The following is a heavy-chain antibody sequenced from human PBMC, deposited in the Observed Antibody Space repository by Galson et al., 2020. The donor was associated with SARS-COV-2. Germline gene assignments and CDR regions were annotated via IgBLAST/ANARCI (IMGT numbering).Heavy chain of an antibody. D-gene: IGHD1-26*01. CDR1: GGSIGTYY. CDR2: ITPSGST. CDR3: RAVLDAFDI. Sequence: SETLSLTCTIYGGSIGTYYWDWIRQPPGKGLEWNGDITPSGSTNYNPSLKSRVTVSVDTSKNQFSLNLSSVTAADTAMYYCRAVLDAFDIWGKGTMVAVSS. J-gene: IGHJ3*02. V-gene: IGHV4-34*01.